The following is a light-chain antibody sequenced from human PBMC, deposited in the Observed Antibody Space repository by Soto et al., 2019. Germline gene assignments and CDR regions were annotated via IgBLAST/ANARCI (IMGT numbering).Light chain of an antibody. Sequence: ELVLTQSPGTLSLSPGEGATLSCRASQTISRSSLAWYQQKPGQAPRLLISGAFSRATGIPDRFSGSGSGTDCTLTISRLEPEDFAVYYCQRYRDAPLTFDGGTKVPIK. CDR2: GAF. V-gene: IGKV3-20*01. CDR1: QTISRSS. J-gene: IGKJ4*01. CDR3: QRYRDAPLT.